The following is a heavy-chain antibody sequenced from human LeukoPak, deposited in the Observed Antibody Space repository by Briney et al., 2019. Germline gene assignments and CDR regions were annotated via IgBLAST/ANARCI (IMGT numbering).Heavy chain of an antibody. D-gene: IGHD3-22*01. CDR2: IRQDGSEK. CDR3: AREGINYYDSSGYYYEDGY. Sequence: GGSLRLSCAASGFTLSSYWMSWVRQAPGKGLEWVANIRQDGSEKYYVDSVKGRFTISRDNAKNSLYLQMNSLRAEDTAVYYCAREGINYYDSSGYYYEDGYWGQGTLVTVSS. J-gene: IGHJ4*02. V-gene: IGHV3-7*01. CDR1: GFTLSSYW.